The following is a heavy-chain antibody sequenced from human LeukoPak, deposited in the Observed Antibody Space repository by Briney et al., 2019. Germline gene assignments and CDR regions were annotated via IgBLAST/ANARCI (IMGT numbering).Heavy chain of an antibody. Sequence: GASVKISCKASEYTFTSYAMNWVRQAPGQGLEWLGGIIPIFGTANYAQKFQGRVTITADKSTSTAYMELSSLRSEDTAVYYCARGPSPYFNYYYYYMDVWGKGTTVTVSS. J-gene: IGHJ6*03. CDR1: EYTFTSYA. D-gene: IGHD2/OR15-2a*01. CDR2: IIPIFGTA. CDR3: ARGPSPYFNYYYYYMDV. V-gene: IGHV1-69*06.